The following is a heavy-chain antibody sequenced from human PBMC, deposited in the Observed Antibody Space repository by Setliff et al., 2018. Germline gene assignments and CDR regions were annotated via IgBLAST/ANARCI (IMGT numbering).Heavy chain of an antibody. V-gene: IGHV1-2*04. CDR1: GYAFTDSY. D-gene: IGHD3-16*01. CDR2: INPKTGGT. Sequence: ASVKVSCKASGYAFTDSYIHWVRQAPGQGLEWMGCINPKTGGTNLAQKFQGLVSMTRDTSITTAYMEHSRLTSDDMAVYFCARSDHLVVDGFDVWGQGTMVTVSS. CDR3: ARSDHLVVDGFDV. J-gene: IGHJ3*01.